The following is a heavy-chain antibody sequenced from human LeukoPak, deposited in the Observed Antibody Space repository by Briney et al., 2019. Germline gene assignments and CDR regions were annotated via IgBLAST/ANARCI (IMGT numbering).Heavy chain of an antibody. CDR1: GFTFSFYG. V-gene: IGHV3-33*01. D-gene: IGHD3-10*01. Sequence: GGPLRLSCAASGFTFSFYGMHWVRQAPGKGLEWVAVIWSDGSNKYYADAVKGRFTISRDNSKNTLYRQMNSLRAEDTAVYYCAREDGSASYYNNWFDPWGQGTLVTVSS. J-gene: IGHJ5*02. CDR2: IWSDGSNK. CDR3: AREDGSASYYNNWFDP.